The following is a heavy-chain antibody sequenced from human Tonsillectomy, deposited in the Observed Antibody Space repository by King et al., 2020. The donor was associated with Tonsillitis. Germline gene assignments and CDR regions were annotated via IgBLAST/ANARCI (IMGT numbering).Heavy chain of an antibody. V-gene: IGHV3-66*01. J-gene: IGHJ4*02. D-gene: IGHD1-1*01. Sequence: VQLVESGGGLVQPGGSLRLSCAASGFTVSSNYMSWVRQAPGKGLEWVSVIYSGGSTNYADSVKGRFTISRDNSKNTLYLQMNSLRAEDTAVYYCARDVTTGTSDYWGQGTLVTVSS. CDR3: ARDVTTGTSDY. CDR1: GFTVSSNY. CDR2: IYSGGST.